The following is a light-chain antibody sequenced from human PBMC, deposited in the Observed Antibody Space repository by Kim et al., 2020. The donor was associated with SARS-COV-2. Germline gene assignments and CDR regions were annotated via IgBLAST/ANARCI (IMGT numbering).Light chain of an antibody. CDR1: TTDH. V-gene: IGLV2-14*02. J-gene: IGLJ2*01. Sequence: VSGSPGKSITISCTGTTTDHVSWYQQYPGKAPKLMIYDVYKWPSGVSHRFSGSKSDNTASLTISGLQADDEAAYYCSSYTRTHTLLFGGGTQLTVL. CDR3: SSYTRTHTLL. CDR2: DVY.